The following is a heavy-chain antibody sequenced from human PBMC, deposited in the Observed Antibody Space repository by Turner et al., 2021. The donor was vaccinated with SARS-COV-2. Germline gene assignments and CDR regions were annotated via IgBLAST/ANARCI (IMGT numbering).Heavy chain of an antibody. CDR3: ANVRRDGPFDAFDI. D-gene: IGHD3-10*02. CDR2: ISGKTYST. Sequence: EVQLLESGGGLVQPGGSLRLSCAASGFPFNTYAMTWVRQAPGKGLQWVPTISGKTYSTYYADSVKGRFTISRDNFKNTLYLQMNSLRAEDTAVYYCANVRRDGPFDAFDIWGQGTMVTVSS. J-gene: IGHJ3*02. CDR1: GFPFNTYA. V-gene: IGHV3-23*01.